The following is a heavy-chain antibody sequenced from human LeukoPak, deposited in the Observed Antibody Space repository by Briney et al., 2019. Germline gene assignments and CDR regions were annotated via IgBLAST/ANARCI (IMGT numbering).Heavy chain of an antibody. D-gene: IGHD1-26*01. CDR1: GYTFISYT. Sequence: ASVTVSCKASGYTFISYTMHWVRQAPGQGLEWMGWITAGNGNTKYSQKFQGRVTITRDTSASTAYMDLSSLRSEDTAVYYCARDLSIWSGSYDYWGQGTLVTVSS. V-gene: IGHV1-3*01. CDR2: ITAGNGNT. J-gene: IGHJ4*02. CDR3: ARDLSIWSGSYDY.